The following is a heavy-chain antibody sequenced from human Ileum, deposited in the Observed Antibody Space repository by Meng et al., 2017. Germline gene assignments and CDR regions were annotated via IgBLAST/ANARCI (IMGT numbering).Heavy chain of an antibody. CDR3: ARVSYNKGSPKFDY. CDR1: GDSIRNGNW. V-gene: IGHV4-4*02. J-gene: IGHJ4*02. CDR2: IYESGTT. Sequence: QVQVQESGPGLVKPSETLSLSCAVSGDSIRNGNWWSWVRQPPGKGLEWIGEIYESGTTNYNPSLKSRVTISVDKSKNEFSLKLSSVTAADTALYYCARVSYNKGSPKFDYWGQGTLVTVSS. D-gene: IGHD1-14*01.